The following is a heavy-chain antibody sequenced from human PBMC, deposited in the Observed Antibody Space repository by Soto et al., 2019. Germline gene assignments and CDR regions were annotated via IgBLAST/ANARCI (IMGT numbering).Heavy chain of an antibody. CDR1: GDSVGNALYF. CDR3: VRVHQQYIWLDP. J-gene: IGHJ5*02. D-gene: IGHD1-1*01. V-gene: IGHV4-39*01. CDR2: MYFRGNT. Sequence: PSETLSLTCTVSGDSVGNALYFWGWVRQPPGKGLEWIANMYFRGNTYYNPSLKSRVTISLDTSNNQFSLNLRSVTAADTAVYFCVRVHQQYIWLDPWGQGSLVTVSS.